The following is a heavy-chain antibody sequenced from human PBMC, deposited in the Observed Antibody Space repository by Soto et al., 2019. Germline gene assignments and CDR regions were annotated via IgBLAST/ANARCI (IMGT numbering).Heavy chain of an antibody. CDR1: GLSVNSYS. J-gene: IGHJ4*02. D-gene: IGHD5-12*01. CDR3: ARGYDSIPDY. Sequence: HGGSTGISCASCGLSVNSYSMNGFRQAPGKGLEWVPSISSSSSYIYYADSVKGRFTISRDNAKNSLYLQMNSLRAEDTAVYYCARGYDSIPDYWVQGTLVPVSS. CDR2: ISSSSSYI. V-gene: IGHV3-21*01.